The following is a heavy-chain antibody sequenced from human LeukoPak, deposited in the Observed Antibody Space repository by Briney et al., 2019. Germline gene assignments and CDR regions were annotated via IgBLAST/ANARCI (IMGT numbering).Heavy chain of an antibody. V-gene: IGHV4-39*01. D-gene: IGHD2-8*01. Sequence: SETLSLTCTVSGGSISSSSYYWGWIRQPPGKGLEWIGSIYYSGSTYYNPSLKSRVTISVDTSKNQFSLKLSSVTAADTAVYYCARGSSIVLMVYARRTNWFDPWGQGTLVTVSS. CDR1: GGSISSSSYY. CDR3: ARGSSIVLMVYARRTNWFDP. J-gene: IGHJ5*02. CDR2: IYYSGST.